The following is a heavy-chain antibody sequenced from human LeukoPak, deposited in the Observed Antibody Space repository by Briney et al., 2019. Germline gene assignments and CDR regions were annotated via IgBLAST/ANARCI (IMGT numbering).Heavy chain of an antibody. CDR1: GGSISSYY. V-gene: IGHV4-59*12. CDR2: IYYSGST. Sequence: PSETLSLTCTVSGGSISSYYWSWIRQPPGKGLEWIGYIYYSGSTNYNPSLKSRVTISVDTSKNQFSLKLSSVTAADTAVYYCARVRSGWYIYFDYWGQGTLVTVSS. J-gene: IGHJ4*02. D-gene: IGHD6-19*01. CDR3: ARVRSGWYIYFDY.